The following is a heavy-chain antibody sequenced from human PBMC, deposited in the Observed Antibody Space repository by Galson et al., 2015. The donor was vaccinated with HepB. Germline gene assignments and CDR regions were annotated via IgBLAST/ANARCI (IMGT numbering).Heavy chain of an antibody. CDR2: INSGGVST. CDR3: ARDQGIDYGDQLDS. CDR1: GFMFSNYA. D-gene: IGHD4-17*01. J-gene: IGHJ5*01. Sequence: SLRLSCAASGFMFSNYAMSWVRQAPGKGLEWVSAINSGGVSTHYADSAKGRFIISRDNSKNTLYLQMDSLRAEDTALYYCARDQGIDYGDQLDSWGLGTLVTVSS. V-gene: IGHV3-23*01.